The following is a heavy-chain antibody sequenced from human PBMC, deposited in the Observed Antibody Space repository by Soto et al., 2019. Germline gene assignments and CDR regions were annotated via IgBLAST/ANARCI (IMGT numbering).Heavy chain of an antibody. Sequence: TLSLTCAVSGGSISSYYWSWIRQPPGKGLEWIGYIYYSGSTNYNPSLKSRVTISVDTSKNQFSLKLSSVTAADTAVYYCARLYSVVVPAANNILYYYYYMDVWGKGTPVTVPS. CDR1: GGSISSYY. J-gene: IGHJ6*03. D-gene: IGHD2-2*01. V-gene: IGHV4-59*08. CDR2: IYYSGST. CDR3: ARLYSVVVPAANNILYYYYYMDV.